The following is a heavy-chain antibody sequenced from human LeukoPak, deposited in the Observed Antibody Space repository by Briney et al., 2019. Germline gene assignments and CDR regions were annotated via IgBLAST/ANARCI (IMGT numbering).Heavy chain of an antibody. CDR2: IYYSGST. CDR1: GGPISSAGYY. J-gene: IGHJ6*02. CDR3: GRAQQGAAGGRYYYHGVDV. D-gene: IGHD6-13*01. Sequence: PSETLSLTCTVSGGPISSAGYYWSWIRQHPGKGLEWIGYIYYSGSTYYNPSLKSRVIISVDTSKNQFSLKLSSVTAADTAVYYCGRAQQGAAGGRYYYHGVDVWGQGTTVTVSS. V-gene: IGHV4-31*03.